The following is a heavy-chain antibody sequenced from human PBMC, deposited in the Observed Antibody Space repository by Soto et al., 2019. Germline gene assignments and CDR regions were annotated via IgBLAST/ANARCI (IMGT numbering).Heavy chain of an antibody. Sequence: SETLSLTCTVSGGSISSSSYYWGWIRRPPGKGLEWIGSIYYSGSTYYNPSLKSRVTISVDTSKNQFSLKLSSVTAADTAVYYCAITGTTEDYYYGMDVWGQGTTVTV. J-gene: IGHJ6*02. CDR1: GGSISSSSYY. CDR2: IYYSGST. CDR3: AITGTTEDYYYGMDV. D-gene: IGHD1-7*01. V-gene: IGHV4-39*01.